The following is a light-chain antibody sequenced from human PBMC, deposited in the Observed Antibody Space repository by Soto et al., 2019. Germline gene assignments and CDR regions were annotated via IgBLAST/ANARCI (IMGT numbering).Light chain of an antibody. J-gene: IGKJ5*01. CDR3: QKYNNWPFT. CDR2: DAS. Sequence: EIVLTQSPATLSLSPGERATLSFRASQSIRSHLALYQQKPGQPPRLLIYDASARATGIPARFSGSGSGTEFTLTISSLQSEDFAVYYCQKYNNWPFTFGQGTRLEIK. CDR1: QSIRSH. V-gene: IGKV3-15*01.